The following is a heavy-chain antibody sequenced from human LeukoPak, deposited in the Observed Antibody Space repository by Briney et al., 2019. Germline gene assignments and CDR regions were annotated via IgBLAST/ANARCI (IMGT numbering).Heavy chain of an antibody. CDR2: VYYSGST. Sequence: SETLSLTCTVSGGSISSYYWSWIRQPPGKGLEWIGSVYYSGSTFYNPSLKSPVTISVDTSKNQFSLKLSSVTAADTAVYYCARHSYYYDSSGYYPNWFDPWGQGTLVTVSS. CDR3: ARHSYYYDSSGYYPNWFDP. CDR1: GGSISSYY. J-gene: IGHJ5*02. V-gene: IGHV4-59*04. D-gene: IGHD3-22*01.